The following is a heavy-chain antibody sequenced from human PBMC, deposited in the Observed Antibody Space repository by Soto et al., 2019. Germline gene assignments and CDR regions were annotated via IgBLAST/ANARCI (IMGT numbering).Heavy chain of an antibody. J-gene: IGHJ4*02. Sequence: QITLKESGPTLVKPTQTLTLTCTFSGFSLSTNGVGVGWIRQPPGKALEWLALIYWDDDKRYSPSLKSRLTITKDTTKQRVVLTMTKIDPVDTATYDGAHSRSNTVYDYWGQGTLVTVSS. CDR3: AHSRSNTVYDY. D-gene: IGHD4-4*01. CDR1: GFSLSTNGVG. V-gene: IGHV2-5*02. CDR2: IYWDDDK.